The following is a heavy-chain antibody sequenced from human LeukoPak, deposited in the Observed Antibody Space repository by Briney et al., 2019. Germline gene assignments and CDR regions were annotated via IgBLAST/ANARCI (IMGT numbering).Heavy chain of an antibody. Sequence: GGSLRLSCAASGFTFDDYGMSWVRQAPGKGLEWVSDINWNGDSTDYADSVKGRFTISRDNAKNSLYLQMNSLRAEDTALYYCARRESSYQNYYYYYHMDVWGKGTTVTVSS. J-gene: IGHJ6*03. CDR2: INWNGDST. CDR1: GFTFDDYG. CDR3: ARRESSYQNYYYYYHMDV. V-gene: IGHV3-20*04. D-gene: IGHD3-16*02.